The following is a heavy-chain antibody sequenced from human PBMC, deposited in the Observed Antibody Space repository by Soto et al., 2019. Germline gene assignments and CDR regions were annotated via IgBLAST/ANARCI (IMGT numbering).Heavy chain of an antibody. CDR2: IYPGDSDT. V-gene: IGHV5-51*01. Sequence: GESLKISCKGSGYSFTSYWIGWVRQMPGKGLEWMGIIYPGDSDTRYSPSFQGQVTISADKSISTAYLQWSSLKASDTAMYYCARQNDYGDYGLYYFDYWGQGTLVTVSS. CDR1: GYSFTSYW. D-gene: IGHD4-17*01. CDR3: ARQNDYGDYGLYYFDY. J-gene: IGHJ4*02.